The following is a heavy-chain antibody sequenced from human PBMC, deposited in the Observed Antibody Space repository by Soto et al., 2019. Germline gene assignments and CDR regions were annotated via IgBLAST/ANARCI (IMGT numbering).Heavy chain of an antibody. J-gene: IGHJ6*02. V-gene: IGHV4-31*03. Sequence: SQTQSLTCTVSGGSISNGGYCWSWIRQHPGKGLEWIGYIYYSGSTYYNPSLKSRVTISVDTSKNQFSLKLSSVTAADTAVYYCARDYDGPRNYYYYGMDVWGQGTTVTVSS. CDR3: ARDYDGPRNYYYYGMDV. CDR1: GGSISNGGYC. D-gene: IGHD3-3*01. CDR2: IYYSGST.